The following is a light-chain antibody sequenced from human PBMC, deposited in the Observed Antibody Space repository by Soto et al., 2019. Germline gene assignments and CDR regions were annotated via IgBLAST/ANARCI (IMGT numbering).Light chain of an antibody. V-gene: IGKV3-11*01. CDR1: QSVSSD. Sequence: ERVTSQSPATLSVSPGERATLSCRASQSVSSDLAWYQQKPGQAPRLLIYDASTRATGIPDRFSGSGSGTDFTLTINSLEPEDFAVYFCHQRAGWPPTFGGGTKADIK. CDR3: HQRAGWPPT. J-gene: IGKJ4*01. CDR2: DAS.